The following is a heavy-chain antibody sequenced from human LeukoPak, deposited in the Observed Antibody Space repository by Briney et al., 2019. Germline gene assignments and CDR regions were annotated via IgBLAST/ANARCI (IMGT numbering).Heavy chain of an antibody. J-gene: IGHJ5*02. Sequence: GGSLRLSCAASGFTFSSYAMSWVRQAPGKGLEWVSAISGSGGSTYYADSVKGRFTISRDNSKNTLYLQMNSLRAEDTAVYYCARRATGYNSGFLSGGFDPWGQGTLVTVSS. D-gene: IGHD5-18*01. CDR1: GFTFSSYA. CDR2: ISGSGGST. V-gene: IGHV3-23*01. CDR3: ARRATGYNSGFLSGGFDP.